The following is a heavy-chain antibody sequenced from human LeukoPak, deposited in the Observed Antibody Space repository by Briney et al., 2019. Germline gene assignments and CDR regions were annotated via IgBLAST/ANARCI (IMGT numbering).Heavy chain of an antibody. D-gene: IGHD3-10*01. V-gene: IGHV3-64D*06. CDR3: VKGGPMAGGAFDI. J-gene: IGHJ3*02. CDR1: GFNFSSYA. CDR2: ISSNGGNT. Sequence: GGSLRLSCSASGFNFSSYAMHRVGPAPGKGLEYVSAISSNGGNTYYASSVKARFIISRDNSKKTLYLQMSSLRAEDTAVYYCVKGGPMAGGAFDIWGQGTMVTVSS.